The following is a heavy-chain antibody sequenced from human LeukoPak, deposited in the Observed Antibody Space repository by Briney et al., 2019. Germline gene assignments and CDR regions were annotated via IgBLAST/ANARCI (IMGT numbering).Heavy chain of an antibody. CDR3: AKYEAATVGYFDY. CDR2: ISGSGGST. J-gene: IGHJ4*02. CDR1: GFTFSSYG. Sequence: GGSLRLSCAASGFTFSSYGMHWVRQAPGKGLEWVSAISGSGGSTYYADSVKGRFTISRDNSKNTLYLQMNSLRAEDTAVYYCAKYEAATVGYFDYWGQGTLVTVSS. V-gene: IGHV3-23*01. D-gene: IGHD4-11*01.